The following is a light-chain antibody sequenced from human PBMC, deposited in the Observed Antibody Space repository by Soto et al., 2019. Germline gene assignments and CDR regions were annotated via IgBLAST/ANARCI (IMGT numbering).Light chain of an antibody. J-gene: IGLJ3*02. Sequence: QSALTQPRSVSGSPGQSVTISCTGTSGDVGGYNFVSWYQQHPGKAPTLMIFDVSQRPSGVPDRFSGSKSGNTASLTISGLQADDEADYYCCSYGGSYTWVFGGGTQLTVL. CDR1: SGDVGGYNF. V-gene: IGLV2-11*01. CDR2: DVS. CDR3: CSYGGSYTWV.